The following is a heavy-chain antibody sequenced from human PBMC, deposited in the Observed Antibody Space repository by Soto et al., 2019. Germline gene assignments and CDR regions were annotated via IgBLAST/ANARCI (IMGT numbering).Heavy chain of an antibody. Sequence: PGGSLGLSFAASGFSFRAYSMNWIRKAPGKGLEWISDISSGSSYRNYADSVKGRFTISRDNAKNSLFLQMSSLRAEDTAVYYCARANYYDSSGLQHWGQGTLVTVSS. V-gene: IGHV3-11*06. CDR3: ARANYYDSSGLQH. CDR1: GFSFRAYS. D-gene: IGHD3-22*01. CDR2: ISSGSSYR. J-gene: IGHJ1*01.